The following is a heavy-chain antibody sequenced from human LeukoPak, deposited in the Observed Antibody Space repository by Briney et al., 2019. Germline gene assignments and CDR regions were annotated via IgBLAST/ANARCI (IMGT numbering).Heavy chain of an antibody. D-gene: IGHD6-6*01. J-gene: IGHJ3*02. V-gene: IGHV4-4*07. Sequence: SETLSLTCTVSGGSISSYYWSWIRQPAGKGLEWIGRIYTSGSTNYNPSLKSRVTMSVDTSKNQFSLKLSSVTAADTAVYYCATPYSSSTAFDIWGQGTMVTVSS. CDR3: ATPYSSSTAFDI. CDR2: IYTSGST. CDR1: GGSISSYY.